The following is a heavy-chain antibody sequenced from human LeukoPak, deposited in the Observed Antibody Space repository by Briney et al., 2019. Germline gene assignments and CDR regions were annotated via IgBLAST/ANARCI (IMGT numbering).Heavy chain of an antibody. Sequence: GSLRLSCAASGFTVSTSYMNWVRQAPGKGLEWVSVYYSGGSTFYADSMKGRFIISRHNSKNTVYLEMNSLTVEDSAVYYCARERAGQGHYYGMDVWGRGTTVTVSS. CDR1: GFTVSTSY. V-gene: IGHV3-53*04. CDR2: YYSGGST. D-gene: IGHD6-13*01. J-gene: IGHJ6*02. CDR3: ARERAGQGHYYGMDV.